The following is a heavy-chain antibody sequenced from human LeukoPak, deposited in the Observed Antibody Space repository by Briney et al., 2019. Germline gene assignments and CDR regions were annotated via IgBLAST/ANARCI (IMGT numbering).Heavy chain of an antibody. D-gene: IGHD2-2*01. V-gene: IGHV4-61*02. CDR3: ARGRHCSSTSCYIPGYYYYMDV. CDR2: IYTSGST. Sequence: SETLSLTCTVSGGSISSGSYYWSWIRQPAGKGLEWIGRIYTSGSTNYNPSLKSRVTISVDTSKNQFSLKLSSVTAADTAVYYCARGRHCSSTSCYIPGYYYYMDVWGKGTTVTVSS. J-gene: IGHJ6*03. CDR1: GGSISSGSYY.